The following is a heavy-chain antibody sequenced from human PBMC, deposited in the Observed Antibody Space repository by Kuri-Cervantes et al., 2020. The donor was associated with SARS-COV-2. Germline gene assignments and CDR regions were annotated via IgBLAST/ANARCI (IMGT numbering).Heavy chain of an antibody. V-gene: IGHV1-46*01. Sequence: ASVKVSCKASGYTFTSYYMHWVRQAPGQGLEWMGIINPSGGSTSYAQKFQGRVTMTRDTSTSTVYMELSSLRSEDTAVYYCARELGDEGYYDFWGGTKYYYYYMDVWGKGTTVTVSS. CDR2: INPSGGST. D-gene: IGHD3-3*01. CDR3: ARELGDEGYYDFWGGTKYYYYYMDV. CDR1: GYTFTSYY. J-gene: IGHJ6*03.